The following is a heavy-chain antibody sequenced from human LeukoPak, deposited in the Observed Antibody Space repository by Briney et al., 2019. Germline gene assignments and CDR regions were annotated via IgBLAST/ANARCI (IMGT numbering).Heavy chain of an antibody. CDR1: GYTFTGYY. J-gene: IGHJ4*02. CDR2: INPNSGGT. Sequence: GASVKVSCKASGYTFTGYYMHWVRQAPGQGLEWMGWINPNSGGTNYAQKFQGRVTMTRDTSISTAYMELSRLRSDDTAVYYCARGTARIQLWYYFDYWGQGTLVTVSS. D-gene: IGHD5-18*01. V-gene: IGHV1-2*02. CDR3: ARGTARIQLWYYFDY.